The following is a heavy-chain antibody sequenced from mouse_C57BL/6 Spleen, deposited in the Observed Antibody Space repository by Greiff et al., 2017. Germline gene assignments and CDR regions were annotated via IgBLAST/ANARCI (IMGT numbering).Heavy chain of an antibody. D-gene: IGHD2-4*01. J-gene: IGHJ4*01. V-gene: IGHV1-55*01. CDR2: IYPGSGST. CDR1: GYTFTSYW. Sequence: VQLQQPGAELVKPGASVKMSCKASGYTFTSYWITWVKQRPGQGLEWIGDIYPGSGSTNYNEKFKSKATLTVDTSSSTAYMQLSSLTSEDSAVYYCARDDYDVSYAMDYWGQGTSVTVSS. CDR3: ARDDYDVSYAMDY.